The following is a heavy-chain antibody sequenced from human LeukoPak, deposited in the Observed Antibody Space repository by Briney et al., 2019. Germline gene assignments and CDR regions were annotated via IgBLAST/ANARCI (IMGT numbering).Heavy chain of an antibody. CDR3: AKDRSYSGSYPGAFDI. Sequence: GGSLRLSCAASGFTFSSYAMSWVRQAPGKGLEWVSAISGSGGSTYYADSVKGRFTISRDNSKNTLYLQMNSLRAEDTAVYYCAKDRSYSGSYPGAFDIWGQGTMVTVSS. CDR1: GFTFSSYA. CDR2: ISGSGGST. J-gene: IGHJ3*02. V-gene: IGHV3-23*01. D-gene: IGHD1-26*01.